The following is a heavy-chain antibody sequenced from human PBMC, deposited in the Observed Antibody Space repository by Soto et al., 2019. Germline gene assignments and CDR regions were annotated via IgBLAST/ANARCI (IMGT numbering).Heavy chain of an antibody. Sequence: GGSLRLSCATSGLIVSNNYMNWVRQAPGRGLQWVSVIYSGGSTYYADSVKGRFTISRDNARNTLYLQMNSLRVDDTAVYFCVRDQDSRGYSVFNLWGQGAQVTVSS. D-gene: IGHD3-22*01. J-gene: IGHJ5*02. CDR1: GLIVSNNY. V-gene: IGHV3-66*01. CDR3: VRDQDSRGYSVFNL. CDR2: IYSGGST.